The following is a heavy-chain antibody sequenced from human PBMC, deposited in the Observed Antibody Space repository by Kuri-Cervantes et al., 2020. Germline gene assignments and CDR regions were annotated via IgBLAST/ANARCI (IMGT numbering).Heavy chain of an antibody. D-gene: IGHD6-13*01. Sequence: ASVKVSCKASGYTFTSYDINWVRQATGQGLEWMGWMNPNSGNTGYAQKFQGRVTMTRNTSISTAYMELSSLRSEDTAVYYCARDKSFGTNTQLVVGGVLYYYYGMDVWGQGTTVTVSS. J-gene: IGHJ6*02. CDR3: ARDKSFGTNTQLVVGGVLYYYYGMDV. V-gene: IGHV1-8*01. CDR1: GYTFTSYD. CDR2: MNPNSGNT.